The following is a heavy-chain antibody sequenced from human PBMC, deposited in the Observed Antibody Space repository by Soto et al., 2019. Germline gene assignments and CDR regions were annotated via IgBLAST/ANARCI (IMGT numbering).Heavy chain of an antibody. J-gene: IGHJ4*02. CDR3: AKTVWGWNYEKNFDY. V-gene: IGHV3-23*01. CDR2: ISGSGGST. CDR1: GFTFSSYA. D-gene: IGHD1-7*01. Sequence: EVQLLESGGGLVQPGGSLRLSCAASGFTFSSYAMSWVRQAPGKGLEWVSAISGSGGSTYYADSVKGRFTISRDNSKNTLYLQMNGLRAEDTAVYYCAKTVWGWNYEKNFDYWGQGTLVTVSS.